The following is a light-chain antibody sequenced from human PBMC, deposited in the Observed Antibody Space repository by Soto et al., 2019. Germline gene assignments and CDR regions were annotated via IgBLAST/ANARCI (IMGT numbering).Light chain of an antibody. J-gene: IGKJ2*01. CDR2: DAS. CDR1: QSVGSN. Sequence: EIVMTQSPATLSASPGERAPLSCRASQSVGSNLAWYQQKPGQAPRLLIYDASTRATGIPASFSGSGSGTEFTLTIRSLQSEDSAVYYCQQYNNWPYTFGQGTKLDI. CDR3: QQYNNWPYT. V-gene: IGKV3-15*01.